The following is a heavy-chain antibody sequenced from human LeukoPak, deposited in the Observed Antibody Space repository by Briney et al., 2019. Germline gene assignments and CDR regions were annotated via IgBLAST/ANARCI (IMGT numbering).Heavy chain of an antibody. V-gene: IGHV3-23*01. Sequence: GGSLRLSCVASGFTFSSYAMSWVRQAPGKGLEWVSAISGSGGSTYYADSVKGRFTISRDNSKNTLYLQMNSLRAEDTAVYYCAKSGSYYYYYMDVWGKGTTVTVSS. CDR1: GFTFSSYA. CDR3: AKSGSYYYYYMDV. J-gene: IGHJ6*03. D-gene: IGHD1-26*01. CDR2: ISGSGGST.